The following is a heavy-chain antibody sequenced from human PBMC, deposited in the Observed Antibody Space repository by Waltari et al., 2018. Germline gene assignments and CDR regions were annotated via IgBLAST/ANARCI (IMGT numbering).Heavy chain of an antibody. Sequence: EVQLVESGGGLVQTGGSLRRSCAASVFTFSSYDMNWVRQAPGKGLEWVSYISSGGSNIFYAESVKGRFTISRDNAKNSLYLQMNSLRVEDTAVYYCTRERSVTGKGNLDYWGQGTLVTVSS. CDR1: VFTFSSYD. D-gene: IGHD3-10*01. J-gene: IGHJ4*02. CDR3: TRERSVTGKGNLDY. V-gene: IGHV3-48*03. CDR2: ISSGGSNI.